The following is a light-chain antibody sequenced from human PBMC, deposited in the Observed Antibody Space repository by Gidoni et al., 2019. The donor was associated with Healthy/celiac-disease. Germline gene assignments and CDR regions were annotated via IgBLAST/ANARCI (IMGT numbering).Light chain of an antibody. CDR1: QSVSSSY. CDR2: GAS. V-gene: IGKV3-20*01. CDR3: QQYGSSPKT. J-gene: IGKJ2*01. Sequence: VLTQSPGTLSLSPGERATLSCRASQSVSSSYLAWYQQKPGQAPRLLIYGASSRATGIPDRFSGSGSGTDFTLTISRLEPEDFAVYYCQQYGSSPKTFGQGTKLEIK.